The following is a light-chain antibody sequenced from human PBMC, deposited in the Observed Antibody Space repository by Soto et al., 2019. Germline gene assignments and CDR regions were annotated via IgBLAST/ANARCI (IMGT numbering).Light chain of an antibody. CDR1: QSISSNY. Sequence: EIVLTQSPGTLSLSPGERATLSCRASQSISSNYLAWYQQKPGQAPRVLIYGASIRPTGIPDRFSGSGSGAEFTLTISSLEPEDFGVYYCQHYGSSPPFTFGPGTKVDIK. V-gene: IGKV3-20*01. J-gene: IGKJ3*01. CDR3: QHYGSSPPFT. CDR2: GAS.